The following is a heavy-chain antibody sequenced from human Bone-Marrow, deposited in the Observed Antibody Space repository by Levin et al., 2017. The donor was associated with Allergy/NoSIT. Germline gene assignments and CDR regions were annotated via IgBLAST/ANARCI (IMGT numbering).Heavy chain of an antibody. Sequence: SETLSLTCTVSGGSLSSGDDHWTWIRQSPGKGLEWIGYTLHSGSTTYNPSLRSRVTISVVTSKNQFSLKLSSVTAADTAVYYSAREGDEDPFDILGQGTMVTVSS. CDR2: TLHSGST. J-gene: IGHJ3*02. CDR3: AREGDEDPFDI. D-gene: IGHD3-16*01. CDR1: GGSLSSGDDH. V-gene: IGHV4-30-4*01.